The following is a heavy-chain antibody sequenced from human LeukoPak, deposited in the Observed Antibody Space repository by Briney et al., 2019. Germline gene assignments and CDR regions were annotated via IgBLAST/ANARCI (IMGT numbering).Heavy chain of an antibody. CDR2: ISGSGGST. Sequence: PGGSLRLSCAASGFTFSVYGMHWVRQAPGKGLEWVSAISGSGGSTYYADSVKGRFTISRDNSKNTLYLQMNSLRAEDTAVYYCAKVRGSGYSSSWYPGGYFDYWGQGTLVTVSS. CDR3: AKVRGSGYSSSWYPGGYFDY. CDR1: GFTFSVYG. D-gene: IGHD6-13*01. J-gene: IGHJ4*02. V-gene: IGHV3-23*01.